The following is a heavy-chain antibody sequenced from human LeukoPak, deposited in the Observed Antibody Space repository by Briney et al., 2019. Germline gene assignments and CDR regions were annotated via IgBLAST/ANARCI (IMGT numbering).Heavy chain of an antibody. V-gene: IGHV3-7*01. CDR1: GFTFCSYW. CDR2: IKREGGEK. J-gene: IGHJ4*02. Sequence: PGGSLRLSCAASGFTFCSYWMSWGRQAPGTGLEWVANIKREGGEKNYVDSVNGRFTISRDNSKTSVYLQMTSLRAEDTAVYYCARGVFRHYDILTGYYTQLGYFDYWGQGTLVTVSS. D-gene: IGHD3-9*01. CDR3: ARGVFRHYDILTGYYTQLGYFDY.